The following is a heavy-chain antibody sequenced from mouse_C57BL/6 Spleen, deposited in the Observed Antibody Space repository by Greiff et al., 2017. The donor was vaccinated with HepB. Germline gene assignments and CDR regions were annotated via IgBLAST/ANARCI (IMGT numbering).Heavy chain of an antibody. CDR2: INYGGSST. J-gene: IGHJ4*01. Sequence: EVMLVESEGGLVQPGSSMKLSCTASGFTFSDYYMAWVRQVPEKGLEWVANINYGGSSTYYLDSLKSRFIISRDNAKNILYLQMSSLKSEDTATYDCARDHHYYAMDYWGQGTSVTVSS. V-gene: IGHV5-16*01. CDR3: ARDHHYYAMDY. CDR1: GFTFSDYY.